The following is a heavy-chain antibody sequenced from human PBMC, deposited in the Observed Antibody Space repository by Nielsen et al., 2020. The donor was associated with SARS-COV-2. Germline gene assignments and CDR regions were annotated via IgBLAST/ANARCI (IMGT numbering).Heavy chain of an antibody. CDR1: GFTFSSYW. J-gene: IGHJ4*02. V-gene: IGHV3-74*01. D-gene: IGHD4-17*01. Sequence: GGSLKISCAASGFTFSSYWMHWVRQAPGKGLVWVSRINSDGSSTSYADSVKGRFTISRDNSKNTLYLQMNSLRAEDTAVYYCARPYGDYHPDSYGYWGQGTLVTVSS. CDR3: ARPYGDYHPDSYGY. CDR2: INSDGSST.